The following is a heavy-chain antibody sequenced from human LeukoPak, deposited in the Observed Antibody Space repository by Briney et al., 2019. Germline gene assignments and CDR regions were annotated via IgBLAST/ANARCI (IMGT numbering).Heavy chain of an antibody. V-gene: IGHV3-23*01. CDR2: ISNSGDII. Sequence: PGGSLRLSCEASGFAFYTYSMSWVRQAPGQGLEWVAVISNSGDIIYYADSVKGRFTISRDNSKNMLYLQMNSLRVDDTAVYYCARKTVDGPFDIWGPGTMVTVSS. CDR1: GFAFYTYS. D-gene: IGHD4-23*01. J-gene: IGHJ3*02. CDR3: ARKTVDGPFDI.